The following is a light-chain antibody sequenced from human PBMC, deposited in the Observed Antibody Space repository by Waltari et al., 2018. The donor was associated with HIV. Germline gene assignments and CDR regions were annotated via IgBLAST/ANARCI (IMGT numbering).Light chain of an antibody. CDR1: QSVSRN. Sequence: EIVMTQSPATLSVSPGERATLSCRASQSVSRNLAWYQQTPGQAPRLLIYGASTRATGIPARFSGSGSGTEFTLTISSLQSEDFAVYYCQQYNNWGTFGQGTKVEIK. CDR2: GAS. V-gene: IGKV3-15*01. J-gene: IGKJ1*01. CDR3: QQYNNWGT.